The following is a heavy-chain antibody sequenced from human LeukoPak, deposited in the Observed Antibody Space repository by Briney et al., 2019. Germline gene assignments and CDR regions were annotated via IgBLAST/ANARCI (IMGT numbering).Heavy chain of an antibody. CDR1: GFTFSSCS. J-gene: IGHJ4*02. V-gene: IGHV3-48*04. CDR3: ARNGGNSDFDY. Sequence: GGSLRLSCAVSGFTFSSCSMNWVRQAPGKGLEWVSYISGSSSTIYYADSMKGRFTISRDNAKNSLYLQMNSLRAEDTAVYYCARNGGNSDFDYWGQGTLVTVSS. D-gene: IGHD4-23*01. CDR2: ISGSSSTI.